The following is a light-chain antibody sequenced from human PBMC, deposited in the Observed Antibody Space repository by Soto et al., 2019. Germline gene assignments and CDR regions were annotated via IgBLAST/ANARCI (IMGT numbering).Light chain of an antibody. Sequence: DIVLTQTPLSSPVTLGQPASISCRSSQSLVHSDGNTYLSWFHQRPGQPPRLLIDKVSNRFSGGRDRISGSGAGTDLTLKISRVEAEDVGIYYCMQATQYRPYTFGQGTKLEIK. CDR2: KVS. V-gene: IGKV2-24*01. CDR1: QSLVHSDGNTY. J-gene: IGKJ2*01. CDR3: MQATQYRPYT.